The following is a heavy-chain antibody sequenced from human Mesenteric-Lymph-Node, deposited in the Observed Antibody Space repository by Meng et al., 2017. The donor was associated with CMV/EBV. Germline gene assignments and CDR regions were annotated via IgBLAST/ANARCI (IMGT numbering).Heavy chain of an antibody. CDR1: GFTFSNYW. J-gene: IGHJ4*02. CDR3: AKVGSGWYGIDY. V-gene: IGHV3-30*02. D-gene: IGHD6-19*01. CDR2: IRYDGTNK. Sequence: GGSLRLSCAVSGFTFSNYWMTWVRQAPGKGLEWVAFIRYDGTNKYYADSVKGRFTISRDKSKNTLYLQMNSLRAEDTAVYYCAKVGSGWYGIDYWGQGTLVTVSS.